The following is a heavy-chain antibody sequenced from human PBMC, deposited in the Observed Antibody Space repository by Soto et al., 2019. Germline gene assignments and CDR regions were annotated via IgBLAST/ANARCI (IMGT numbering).Heavy chain of an antibody. V-gene: IGHV4-61*01. J-gene: IGHJ4*02. CDR1: GGSVSSGFYY. CDR2: IYYSGTT. CDR3: ARGRYSYGHFDF. Sequence: QVQLQESGPGLVKPSETLSLTCTVSGGSVSSGFYYWTWIRQSSGKGPEWIGYIYYSGTTSYNPSLNSQVTMSRDTSKNLFSLELNSVTAADTAVYYCARGRYSYGHFDFWGRGTLVTVSS. D-gene: IGHD5-18*01.